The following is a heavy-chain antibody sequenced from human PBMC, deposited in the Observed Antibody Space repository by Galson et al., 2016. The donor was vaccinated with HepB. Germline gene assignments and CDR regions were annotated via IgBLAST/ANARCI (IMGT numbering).Heavy chain of an antibody. CDR2: IHYSGNA. Sequence: SETLSLTCTVSGDSISDFYWSWIRQTPGQGLEWIGYIHYSGNAYYNPSFKRRVTISIDASKNQFSLTLTSVTAADTAVYYCATTPPYDYRSGYPPYYFDHWGQGTLVAVSS. CDR1: GDSISDFY. V-gene: IGHV4-59*01. J-gene: IGHJ4*02. D-gene: IGHD3-3*01. CDR3: ATTPPYDYRSGYPPYYFDH.